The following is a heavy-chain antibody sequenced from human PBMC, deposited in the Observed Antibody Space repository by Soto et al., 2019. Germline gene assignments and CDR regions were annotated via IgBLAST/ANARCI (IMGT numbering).Heavy chain of an antibody. CDR2: IGTAGDT. CDR3: ARGITIVREHLPGDAFDT. V-gene: IGHV3-13*01. CDR1: GYTFSSYD. J-gene: IGHJ3*02. Sequence: EVQLLESGGGLVQPGGYLRLSCAASGYTFSSYDMHWVRQATGKGLEWVSAIGTAGDTYYPGSVKGRFTISRENAKNSLYLQMNSLRAGDTAVYYCARGITIVREHLPGDAFDTWGPGTMVTVSS. D-gene: IGHD3-10*01.